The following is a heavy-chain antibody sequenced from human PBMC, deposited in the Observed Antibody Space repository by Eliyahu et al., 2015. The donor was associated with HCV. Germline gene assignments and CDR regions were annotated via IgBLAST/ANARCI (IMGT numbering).Heavy chain of an antibody. D-gene: IGHD3-16*01. Sequence: QVHLQQWGAGLLKPSETLSLTCSLYGESFSSYHWSWIRRPPGKGLEWIGEINHGGSTNYNPSLKSRVVISVDTSKKQFSLRLNSVAAADTGIYYCARFDVIGGPTTTQHFYYIDVWGAGTAVTVSS. CDR1: GESFSSYH. J-gene: IGHJ6*03. V-gene: IGHV4-34*01. CDR3: ARFDVIGGPTTTQHFYYIDV. CDR2: INHGGST.